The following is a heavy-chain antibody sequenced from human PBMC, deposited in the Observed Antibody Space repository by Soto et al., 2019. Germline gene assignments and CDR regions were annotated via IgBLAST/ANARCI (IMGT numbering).Heavy chain of an antibody. CDR3: ARGRKQQLVP. CDR1: GGSFSGYY. J-gene: IGHJ4*02. V-gene: IGHV4-34*01. Sequence: QVQLQQWGAGLLKPSETLSLTCAVYGGSFSGYYWSWIRQPPGKGLEWIGEINHSGSTNYNPSLKSRVNISVDTSKNQFSLKLSSVTAADTAVYYCARGRKQQLVPWGQGTLVTVSS. CDR2: INHSGST. D-gene: IGHD6-13*01.